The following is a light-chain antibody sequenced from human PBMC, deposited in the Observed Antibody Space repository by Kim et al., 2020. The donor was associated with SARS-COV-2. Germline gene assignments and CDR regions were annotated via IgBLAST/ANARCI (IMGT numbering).Light chain of an antibody. J-gene: IGLJ3*02. V-gene: IGLV2-14*03. CDR3: NSYTTSSTRV. CDR2: GVN. Sequence: QSALTQPASVSGSPGQSITISCTGTTSDVGGYNSVSWYQRHPGKAPKLIIYGVNNRPSGVSDRFSGSKSGNMASLTISGLQAEDEAYYYCNSYTTSSTRVFGGGTQLTVL. CDR1: TSDVGGYNS.